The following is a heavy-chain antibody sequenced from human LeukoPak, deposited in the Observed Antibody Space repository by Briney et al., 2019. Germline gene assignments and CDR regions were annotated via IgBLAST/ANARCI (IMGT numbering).Heavy chain of an antibody. CDR3: ARNGGNSDFDY. V-gene: IGHV4-4*02. CDR2: IYHSGST. D-gene: IGHD4-23*01. CDR1: GGSISSSSGNC. J-gene: IGHJ4*02. Sequence: SETLSLTCAVSGGSISSSSGNCWTWVRQPPGKGLEWIGEIYHSGSTNYNPSHKSRVTMLLDKSKNQFSLKLSSVTAADTAIYYCARNGGNSDFDYWGQGTLVTVSS.